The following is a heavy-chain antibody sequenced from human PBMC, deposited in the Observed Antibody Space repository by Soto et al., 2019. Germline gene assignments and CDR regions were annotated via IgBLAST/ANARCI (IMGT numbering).Heavy chain of an antibody. CDR2: INSGGGST. J-gene: IGHJ4*02. V-gene: IGHV3-23*01. CDR1: GFTFTSYA. D-gene: IGHD3-3*01. CDR3: AKPPGRGSGYFPPAFIRSH. Sequence: EVQLLESGGGLAQPGGSLRLSCAASGFTFTSYAITWVRQAPGKGLEWVSSINSGGGSTYYADSVKGRFTISRDNSKNTVYLQMKSLRAEDTAVYYCAKPPGRGSGYFPPAFIRSHWGQGTLVTVSS.